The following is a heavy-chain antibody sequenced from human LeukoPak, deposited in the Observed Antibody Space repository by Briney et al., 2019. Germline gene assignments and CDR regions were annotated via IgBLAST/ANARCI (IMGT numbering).Heavy chain of an antibody. V-gene: IGHV3-9*01. D-gene: IGHD5-18*01. CDR1: GFTFDDYA. CDR3: AKDIRYSYGSYGMDV. CDR2: ISWNSGSI. J-gene: IGHJ6*02. Sequence: GGSLRLSCAASGFTFDDYAMHWVRHAPGKGLEWVSGISWNSGSIGYADSVKGRFTISRDNAKNSLYLQMNSLRAEDTALYYCAKDIRYSYGSYGMDVWGQGTTVTVSS.